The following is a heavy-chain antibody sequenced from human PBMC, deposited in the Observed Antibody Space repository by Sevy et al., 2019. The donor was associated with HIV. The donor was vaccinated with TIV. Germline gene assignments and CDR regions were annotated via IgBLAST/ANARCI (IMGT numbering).Heavy chain of an antibody. D-gene: IGHD1-1*01. CDR1: GITFSTSG. J-gene: IGHJ6*02. CDR2: ISYHGRDK. V-gene: IGHV3-30*18. CDR3: AKEFTGYNGMDV. Sequence: GGSLRLSCVVSGITFSTSGMHWVRQAPGKGLEWVAVISYHGRDKFYADSVKGRSTISRDNSKNILYLQMISLRAEDTAVDYCAKEFTGYNGMDVWGQGTMVTVSS.